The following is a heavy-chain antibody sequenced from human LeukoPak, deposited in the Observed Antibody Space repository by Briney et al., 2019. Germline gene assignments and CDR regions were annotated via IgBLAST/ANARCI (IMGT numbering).Heavy chain of an antibody. J-gene: IGHJ4*02. V-gene: IGHV3-30*18. Sequence: GRSLRLSCAASGFIFSSYAIHWVRQTPGKGLEWVAVISYDGNNKYFADSVKGRFTISRDNSKNTLYLQMNSLRPEDTAVYYCAKDIDVASAKYYFDYWGQGTLVTVSS. CDR2: ISYDGNNK. D-gene: IGHD6-19*01. CDR3: AKDIDVASAKYYFDY. CDR1: GFIFSSYA.